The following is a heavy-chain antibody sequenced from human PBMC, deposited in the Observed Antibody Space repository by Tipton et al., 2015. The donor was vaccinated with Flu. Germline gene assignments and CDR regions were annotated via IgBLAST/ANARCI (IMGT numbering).Heavy chain of an antibody. V-gene: IGHV4-4*07. D-gene: IGHD3-9*01. CDR3: ARDRGYDILTGRPHWYFDL. J-gene: IGHJ2*01. CDR1: GGSISSYY. CDR2: IYTSGST. Sequence: TLSLTCTVSGGSISSYYWGWIRQPAGKGLEWIGRIYTSGSTNYNPSLKSRVTMSVDTSKNQFSLKLSSVTAADTAEYYCARDRGYDILTGRPHWYFDLWGRGTLVTVSS.